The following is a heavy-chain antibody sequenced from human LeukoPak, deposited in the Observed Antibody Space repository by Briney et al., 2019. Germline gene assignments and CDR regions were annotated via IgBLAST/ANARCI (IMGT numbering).Heavy chain of an antibody. Sequence: GGSLRLSCAASGFTFSNYAMSWVRQAPGKGLEWVSVISHNGDITRYADSVKGRFTISRDNSKNTLFLQMNSLRAEDTAVYYCAKGRSRIDYHYMDVWGKGTTVTVSS. J-gene: IGHJ6*03. D-gene: IGHD1-14*01. V-gene: IGHV3-23*01. CDR3: AKGRSRIDYHYMDV. CDR1: GFTFSNYA. CDR2: ISHNGDIT.